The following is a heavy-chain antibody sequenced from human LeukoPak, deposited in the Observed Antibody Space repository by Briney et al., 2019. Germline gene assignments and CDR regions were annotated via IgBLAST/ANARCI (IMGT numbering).Heavy chain of an antibody. J-gene: IGHJ5*02. CDR3: ARGIATAGEGGDP. Sequence: GGSLRLSCAASGFTFSTYVMHWVRQAPGKGLEWVAVISYDGSNKYYADSVKGRFTISRDNSKNTLFLQMNSLRAEDTALYYCARGIATAGEGGDPWGQGTLVTVSS. D-gene: IGHD6-13*01. V-gene: IGHV3-30-3*01. CDR2: ISYDGSNK. CDR1: GFTFSTYV.